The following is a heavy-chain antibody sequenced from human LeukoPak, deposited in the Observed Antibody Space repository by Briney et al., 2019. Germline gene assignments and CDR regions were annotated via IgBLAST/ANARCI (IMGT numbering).Heavy chain of an antibody. D-gene: IGHD3-10*01. CDR1: GITLSNYG. V-gene: IGHV3-23*01. CDR3: AKRGVVIRVILVGFHKQAYYFDS. J-gene: IGHJ4*02. CDR2: ISDSGGAT. Sequence: PGGSLRLSCAVSGITLSNYGMSWVRQAPRKGLEWVAGISDSGGATNYADYVKRRFTISRDNPKNTLYLQMNSLRDEDTGVYFCAKRGVVIRVILVGFHKQAYYFDSWGQGALVSVSS.